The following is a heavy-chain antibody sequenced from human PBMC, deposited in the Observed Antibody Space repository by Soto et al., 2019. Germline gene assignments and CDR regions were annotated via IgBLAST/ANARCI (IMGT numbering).Heavy chain of an antibody. V-gene: IGHV4-31*03. CDR2: IYYSGST. Sequence: QVQLQESGPGLVKPSQTLSLTCTVSGGSISSGGYYWSWIRQHPGKGLEWIGYIYYSGSTYYNPSPKGRVTISVDTSKNQFSLKLSSVTAADTAVYYCARAIVGATKGDGMDVWGQGTTVTVSS. CDR3: ARAIVGATKGDGMDV. D-gene: IGHD1-26*01. CDR1: GGSISSGGYY. J-gene: IGHJ6*02.